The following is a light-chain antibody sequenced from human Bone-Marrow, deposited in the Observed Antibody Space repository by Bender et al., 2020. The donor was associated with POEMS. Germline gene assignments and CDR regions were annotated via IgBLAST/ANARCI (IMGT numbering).Light chain of an antibody. J-gene: IGLJ3*02. CDR2: DVS. CDR3: YSYAGSYSWV. Sequence: QSALTQPRSVSGSPGQSVTISCTGTSSDVGSYNYVSWYQQHPGKAPKLMLYDVSKRPSGVPDRFSGSKSGNTASLTISGLQAEDEADYSCYSYAGSYSWVFGGGTKLTVL. CDR1: SSDVGSYNY. V-gene: IGLV2-11*01.